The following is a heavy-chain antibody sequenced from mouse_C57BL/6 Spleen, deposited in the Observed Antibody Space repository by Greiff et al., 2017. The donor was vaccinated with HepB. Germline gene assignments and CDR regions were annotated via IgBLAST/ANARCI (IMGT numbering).Heavy chain of an antibody. CDR3: TRNYGSSYPWYFDV. CDR2: IYPGNSDT. D-gene: IGHD1-1*01. CDR1: GYTFTSYW. Sequence: VQLQQSGTVLARPGASVKMSCKTSGYTFTSYWMHWVKQRPGQGLEWIGAIYPGNSDTSYNQKFKGKAKLTAVTSASTAYMELSSLTNEDSAVYYCTRNYGSSYPWYFDVWGTGTTVTVSS. J-gene: IGHJ1*03. V-gene: IGHV1-5*01.